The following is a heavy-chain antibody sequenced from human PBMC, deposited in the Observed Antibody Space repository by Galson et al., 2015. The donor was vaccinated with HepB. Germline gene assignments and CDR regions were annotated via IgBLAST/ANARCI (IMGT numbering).Heavy chain of an antibody. CDR3: ARRRSGYSSGPRSYYYYYYMDV. CDR1: GYTFTSYY. J-gene: IGHJ6*03. Sequence: SVKVSCKASGYTFTSYYLHWVRQAPGQGLEWMGIINPSGGSTSYAQKFQGRVTMTRDTSTSTVYMQLSSLRYEDTAVYYCARRRSGYSSGPRSYYYYYYMDVWGKGTTVTVSS. V-gene: IGHV1-46*01. D-gene: IGHD6-19*01. CDR2: INPSGGST.